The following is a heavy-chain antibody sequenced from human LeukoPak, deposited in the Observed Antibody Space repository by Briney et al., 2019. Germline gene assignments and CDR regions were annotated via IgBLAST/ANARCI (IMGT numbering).Heavy chain of an antibody. CDR3: ASRTPHDILTGYYWVDYYMDV. J-gene: IGHJ6*03. V-gene: IGHV4-61*02. D-gene: IGHD3-9*01. CDR2: IYTSGST. Sequence: SQTLSLTCTVSGGSIGSGSYYWSWIRQPAGKGLEWIGRIYTSGSTNYNPSLKSRVTISVDTSKNQFSLKLSSVTAADTAVYYCASRTPHDILTGYYWVDYYMDVWGKGTTVTVSS. CDR1: GGSIGSGSYY.